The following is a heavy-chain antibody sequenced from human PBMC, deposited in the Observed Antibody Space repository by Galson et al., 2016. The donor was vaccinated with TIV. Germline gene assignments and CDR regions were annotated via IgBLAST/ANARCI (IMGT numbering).Heavy chain of an antibody. J-gene: IGHJ4*02. D-gene: IGHD6-13*01. CDR3: SRAIAAPKCY. Sequence: SLRLSCAASGLTFSSYWMTWVRQAPGKGLEWVANIDQDGSEKYYVDSVKGRFTISRDNAKNSLYLQMNSLRVEDTAVYYCSRAIAAPKCYWGQGTLVTLSS. CDR2: IDQDGSEK. CDR1: GLTFSSYW. V-gene: IGHV3-7*03.